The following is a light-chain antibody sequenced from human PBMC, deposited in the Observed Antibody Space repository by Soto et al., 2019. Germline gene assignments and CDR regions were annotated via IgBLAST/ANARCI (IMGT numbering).Light chain of an antibody. J-gene: IGKJ1*01. CDR1: QSISDW. CDR3: QHYKTSSPA. CDR2: AAS. Sequence: DIQMTQSPPTLSASVVERVTITCRASQSISDWLAWYQQKPGKAPKLLIYAASTLESRVPSRFSGTGSGTEFTLTISGLQPDDFATYYCQHYKTSSPAFGQGTKVDI. V-gene: IGKV1-5*01.